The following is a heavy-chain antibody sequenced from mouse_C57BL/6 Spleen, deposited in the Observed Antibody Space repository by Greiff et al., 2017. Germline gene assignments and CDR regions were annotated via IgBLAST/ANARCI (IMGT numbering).Heavy chain of an antibody. CDR2: IWSDGST. CDR3: ARHTHYYGSSPYAMDY. V-gene: IGHV2-6-1*01. Sequence: QVQLKESGPGLVAPSQSLSITCTVSGFSLTSYGVHWVRQPPGKGLEWLVVIWSDGSTTYNSALKSRLSISKDNSKSQVFLKMNSLQTDDTAMYYCARHTHYYGSSPYAMDYGGQGTSVTVSS. CDR1: GFSLTSYG. D-gene: IGHD1-1*01. J-gene: IGHJ4*01.